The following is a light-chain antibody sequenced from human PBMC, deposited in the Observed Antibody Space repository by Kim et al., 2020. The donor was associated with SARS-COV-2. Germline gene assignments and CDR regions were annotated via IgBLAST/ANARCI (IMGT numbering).Light chain of an antibody. CDR2: GKN. V-gene: IGLV3-19*01. Sequence: SSELTQDPAVSVALGQTVRITCQGDSLRNYYASWYQQKPGQAPVLVIYGKNNRPSGIPDRFSGSSSGNTASLTITGAQAEDEADYYCSSWDSSSNHMLFG. CDR1: SLRNYY. J-gene: IGLJ2*01. CDR3: SSWDSSSNHML.